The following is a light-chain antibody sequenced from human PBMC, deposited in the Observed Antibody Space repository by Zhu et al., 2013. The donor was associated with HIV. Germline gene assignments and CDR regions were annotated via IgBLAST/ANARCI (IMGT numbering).Light chain of an antibody. V-gene: IGKV3-15*01. CDR3: QQYNNWPLT. J-gene: IGKJ4*01. CDR1: QSVSSN. Sequence: EIMMTQSPATLSVSPGERATLSCRASQSVSSNLAWYQQKFGQAPRLLIYGASTRATGIPARFSGSGSGTELTLTISSLQSEDFAVYYCQQYNNWPLTFGGGTKVEIK. CDR2: GAS.